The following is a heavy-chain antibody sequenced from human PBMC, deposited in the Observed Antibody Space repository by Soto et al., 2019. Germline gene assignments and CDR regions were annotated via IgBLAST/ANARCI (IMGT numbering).Heavy chain of an antibody. CDR1: GGSVSSESYY. V-gene: IGHV4-61*01. D-gene: IGHD3-3*01. CDR2: IYYTGST. Sequence: QVQLQESGPGLVKPSETLSLTCTVSGGSVSSESYYWIWIRQTPRKGLEWIGYIYYTGSTNYNPSLKGRVTMSVDTSRDQVSLRLRSVTRADTAVYYGERDQYDFRSGYYYYAIEVWGQGTKVTVSS. J-gene: IGHJ6*02. CDR3: ERDQYDFRSGYYYYAIEV.